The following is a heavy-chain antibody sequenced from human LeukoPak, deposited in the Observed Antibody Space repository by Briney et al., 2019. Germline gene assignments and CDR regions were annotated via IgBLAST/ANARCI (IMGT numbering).Heavy chain of an antibody. CDR1: GDSIRSFY. Sequence: SETLSLTCTISGDSIRSFYWSWMRQPPGKGLEWLGYISSTGSTNYSPSLKSRVTISVDTSKNQLSLKLTSVTAADTAVYYCARQVLDFWSPSTLRARFDPWGQGTLVAVPS. CDR3: ARQVLDFWSPSTLRARFDP. D-gene: IGHD3-3*01. V-gene: IGHV4-4*09. J-gene: IGHJ5*02. CDR2: ISSTGST.